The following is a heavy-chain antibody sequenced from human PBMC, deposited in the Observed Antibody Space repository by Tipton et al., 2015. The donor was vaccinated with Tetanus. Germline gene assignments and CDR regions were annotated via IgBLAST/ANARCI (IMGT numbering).Heavy chain of an antibody. V-gene: IGHV4-39*07. CDR3: ARTTRRWLHPDY. CDR2: ISSSGRT. Sequence: TLSLTCTVSGGSMSSSDYYWDWIRQPPGKGLEWIGSISSSGRTYYNPSLKSRVTISVDTAKNQFSLQLSSVTAADTAVYYCARTTRRWLHPDYWGQGAMVTVSP. J-gene: IGHJ4*02. CDR1: GGSMSSSDYY. D-gene: IGHD5-24*01.